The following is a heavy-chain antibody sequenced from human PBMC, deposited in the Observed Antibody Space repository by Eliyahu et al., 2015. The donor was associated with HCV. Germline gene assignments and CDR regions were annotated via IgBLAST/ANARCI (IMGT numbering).Heavy chain of an antibody. CDR3: ARDGGSSWQWLPSMIDY. D-gene: IGHD6-19*01. Sequence: EVQLVESGGGLVQPGGSLXLSCAAXGXTXSXYWMXWVRQAPGKGLEWVANINQDGSEKYYVDSVKGRFTISRDNAKNSLYLQMNSLRAEDTAVYYCARDGGSSWQWLPSMIDYWGQGTLVTVSS. J-gene: IGHJ4*02. CDR2: INQDGSEK. CDR1: GXTXSXYW. V-gene: IGHV3-7*01.